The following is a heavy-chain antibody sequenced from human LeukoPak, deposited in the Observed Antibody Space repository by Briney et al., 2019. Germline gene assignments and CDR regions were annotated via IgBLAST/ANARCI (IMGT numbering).Heavy chain of an antibody. D-gene: IGHD3-3*02. CDR2: ISYDGSNK. V-gene: IGHV3-30*04. CDR1: GFTFSSYA. Sequence: GRSLRLSCAASGFTFSSYAMHWVRQAPGKGLEWVAVISYDGSNKYYADSVKGRFTISRDNSKNTLYLQMNSLRAEDTAVYYCARDGPHFWSGYSWGYYYYYMDVWGKGTTVTVSS. J-gene: IGHJ6*03. CDR3: ARDGPHFWSGYSWGYYYYYMDV.